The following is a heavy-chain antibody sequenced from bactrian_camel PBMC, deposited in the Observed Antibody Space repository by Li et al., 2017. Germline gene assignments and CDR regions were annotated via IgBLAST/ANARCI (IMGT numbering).Heavy chain of an antibody. CDR2: IYTATGVT. CDR3: AADVLAGIQDPPSNFQF. J-gene: IGHJ4*01. D-gene: IGHD6*01. V-gene: IGHV3S54*01. Sequence: HVQLVESGGGSVQSGGSLRLSCAASGYTYSNMCMGWFRQAPGKEREGVAAIYTATGVTAYADSVKGRFTISQDNAKNTLYLQMTSLKPEDTAMYYCAADVLAGIQDPPSNFQFWGQGTQVTVS. CDR1: GYTYSNMC.